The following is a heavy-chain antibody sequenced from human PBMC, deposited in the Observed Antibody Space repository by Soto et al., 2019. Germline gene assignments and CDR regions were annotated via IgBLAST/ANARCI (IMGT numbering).Heavy chain of an antibody. CDR1: GGSISSSSYY. CDR2: IYYSGST. Sequence: SETLSLTCTVSGGSISSSSYYWGWIRQPPGKGLEWIGSIYYSGSTYYNPSLKSRVTISVDTSKNQFSLKLSSVTAADTAVYYCARRAMRSLRGIDYWGQGTLVTVSS. V-gene: IGHV4-39*01. CDR3: ARRAMRSLRGIDY. J-gene: IGHJ4*02. D-gene: IGHD2-2*01.